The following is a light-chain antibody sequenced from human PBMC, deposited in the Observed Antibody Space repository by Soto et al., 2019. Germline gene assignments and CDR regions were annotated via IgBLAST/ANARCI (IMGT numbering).Light chain of an antibody. V-gene: IGLV1-40*01. CDR1: SSNIGAGYN. CDR3: QSYDSSLSGSI. Sequence: QSVLTQPPSVSGAPGQRVTISCTGCSSNIGAGYNVHWYQQLPGTAPKLLIYVNSNRPSGVPDRFSGSKSGTSASLAITGLQAEDEADYYCQSYDSSLSGSIFGGGTKLTVL. J-gene: IGLJ2*01. CDR2: VNS.